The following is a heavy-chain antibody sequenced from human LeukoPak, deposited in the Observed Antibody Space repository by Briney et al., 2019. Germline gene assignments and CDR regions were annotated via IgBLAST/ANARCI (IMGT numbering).Heavy chain of an antibody. D-gene: IGHD6-19*01. CDR1: GGSISTHY. CDR2: IYYSGST. Sequence: PSETLSLTRTVSGGSISTHYWNWIRQPPGKGLDWIGYIYYSGSTNENPSLTSRLTLSVDTSKNQFSLRLNSATAADTAVYYCARGLRYTSGWYDYYMDVWGKGTTVTVSS. CDR3: ARGLRYTSGWYDYYMDV. V-gene: IGHV4-59*11. J-gene: IGHJ6*03.